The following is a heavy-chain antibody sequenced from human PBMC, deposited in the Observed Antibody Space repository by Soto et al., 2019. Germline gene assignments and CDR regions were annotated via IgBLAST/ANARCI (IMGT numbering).Heavy chain of an antibody. D-gene: IGHD3-9*01. J-gene: IGHJ4*02. V-gene: IGHV3-23*01. CDR2: ISGEGVYT. CDR3: AKNRMTGQAHYAF. CDR1: GFTFSNYA. Sequence: GGSLRLSCAASGFTFSNYAMTWVRQAPGKGLEWVSAISGEGVYTYYADSVKGRFTTSRDNSKTTLYLQLSSLRSEDTAVYYCAKNRMTGQAHYAFGGQGPPVTVSP.